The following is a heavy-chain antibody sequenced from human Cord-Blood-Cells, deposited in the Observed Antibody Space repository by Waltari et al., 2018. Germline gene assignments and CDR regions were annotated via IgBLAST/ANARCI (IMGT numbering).Heavy chain of an antibody. V-gene: IGHV1-24*01. D-gene: IGHD6-13*01. CDR2: VDPEDGET. Sequence: QVQLVQSGAEVKKPGASVKVSCKVSGYTLTELSMHWVRQPPGKGLAWMGGVDPEDGETIYAQKLQGRVTMTADTSTDTAYMELSSLRSEDTAVYYCATDDPTGGSSWDAFDIWGQGTMVTVSS. CDR1: GYTLTELS. J-gene: IGHJ3*02. CDR3: ATDDPTGGSSWDAFDI.